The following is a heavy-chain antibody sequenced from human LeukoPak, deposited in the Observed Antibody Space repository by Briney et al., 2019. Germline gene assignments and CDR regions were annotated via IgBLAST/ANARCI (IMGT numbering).Heavy chain of an antibody. Sequence: SQTLSLTCAISGDSVSSNSAAWNRIRQSPSRGLEWLGRTYYRSKWYNDYAVSVKSRITINPDTSKNQFSLQLNSVTPEDTAVYYCARETRSTRGYSGYDIFDYWGQGTLVTVSS. CDR2: TYYRSKWYN. CDR3: ARETRSTRGYSGYDIFDY. CDR1: GDSVSSNSAA. V-gene: IGHV6-1*01. D-gene: IGHD5-12*01. J-gene: IGHJ4*02.